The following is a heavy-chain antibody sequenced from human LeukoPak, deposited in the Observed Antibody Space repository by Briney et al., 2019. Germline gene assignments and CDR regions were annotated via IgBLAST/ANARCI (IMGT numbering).Heavy chain of an antibody. CDR1: GGTFSSYA. CDR2: IIPIFGTA. V-gene: IGHV1-69*05. D-gene: IGHD2-15*01. Sequence: SVKVSCKAFGGTFSSYAISWVRQAPGQGLEWMGGIIPIFGTANYAQKFQGRVTITTDESTSTAYMELSSLRSEDTAVYYCAAPNPYCSGGSCYGGWGQGTLVTVSS. J-gene: IGHJ4*02. CDR3: AAPNPYCSGGSCYGG.